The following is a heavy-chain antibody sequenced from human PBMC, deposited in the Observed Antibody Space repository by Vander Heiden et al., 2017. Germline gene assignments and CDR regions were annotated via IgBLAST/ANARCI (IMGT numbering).Heavy chain of an antibody. CDR3: ARAPLRRFDFWSPYAGADP. Sequence: QVRIQQWGAGLLTHSETLSLPCNVDGASFNIDYWSWIRQPPGNVLVWLGEINHGGITNYNPSLTSRVPFSVDTSKNQFSLKLTSVTAADTAVYYCARAPLRRFDFWSPYAGADPWGQGTLVTVSS. J-gene: IGHJ5*02. CDR2: INHGGIT. D-gene: IGHD3-3*01. V-gene: IGHV4-34*02. CDR1: GASFNIDY.